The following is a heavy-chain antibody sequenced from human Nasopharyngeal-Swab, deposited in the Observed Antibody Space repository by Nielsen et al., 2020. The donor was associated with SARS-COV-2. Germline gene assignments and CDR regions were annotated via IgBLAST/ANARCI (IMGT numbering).Heavy chain of an antibody. CDR3: ARDLHEYGSGLYHFDY. J-gene: IGHJ4*02. Sequence: WIRQPPGKGLEWIGYIYYSGSTYYNPSLKSRVTISVDTSKNQLSLKLSSVTAADTAVYYCARDLHEYGSGLYHFDYWGQGTLVTV. D-gene: IGHD3-10*01. V-gene: IGHV4-30-4*01. CDR2: IYYSGST.